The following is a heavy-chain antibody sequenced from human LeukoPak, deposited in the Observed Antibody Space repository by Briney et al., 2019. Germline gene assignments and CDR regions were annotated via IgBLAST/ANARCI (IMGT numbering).Heavy chain of an antibody. CDR1: GFTFSSYS. J-gene: IGHJ4*02. CDR3: ARSTPLKAFVSGWWGY. Sequence: PGGSLRLSCAASGFTFSSYSMNWVRRAPGKGLEWVSYISSSSSTIYYADSVKGRFTISRDNAKNSLYLQMNSLRAEDTAVYYCARSTPLKAFVSGWWGYWGQGTLVTVSS. V-gene: IGHV3-48*04. D-gene: IGHD2-15*01. CDR2: ISSSSSTI.